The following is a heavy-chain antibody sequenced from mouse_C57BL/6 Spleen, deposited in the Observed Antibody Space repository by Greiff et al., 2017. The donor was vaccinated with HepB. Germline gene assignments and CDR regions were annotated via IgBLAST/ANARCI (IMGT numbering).Heavy chain of an antibody. J-gene: IGHJ2*01. CDR3: ARGGLRLDY. V-gene: IGHV1-82*01. CDR2: IYPGDGDT. D-gene: IGHD3-2*02. CDR1: GYAFSSSW. Sequence: QVQLKESGPELVKPGASVKISCKASGYAFSSSWMNWVKQRPGKGLEWIGRIYPGDGDTNYNGKFKGKATLTADKSSSTAYMQLSSLTSEDSAVYFCARGGLRLDYWGQGTTLTVSS.